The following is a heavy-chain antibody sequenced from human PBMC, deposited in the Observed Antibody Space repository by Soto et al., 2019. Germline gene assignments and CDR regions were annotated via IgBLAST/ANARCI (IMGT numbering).Heavy chain of an antibody. CDR1: GGSISSSSYY. CDR3: ARLPPIGWFDP. V-gene: IGHV4-39*01. CDR2: IYYSGST. J-gene: IGHJ5*02. Sequence: SETLSLTCTVSGGSISSSSYYWGWIRQPPGKGLEWIGSIYYSGSTYYNPSLKSRVTISVDTSKNQFSLKLSSVTAADTAVYYCARLPPIGWFDPWGQGTLVTVSS. D-gene: IGHD2-21*01.